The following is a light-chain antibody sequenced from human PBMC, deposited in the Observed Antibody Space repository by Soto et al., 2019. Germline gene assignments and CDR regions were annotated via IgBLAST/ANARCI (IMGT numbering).Light chain of an antibody. CDR1: QGLVSW. Sequence: DLQVTQSPSSVSASVGDRVTITCRASQGLVSWLAWYQQKPGKAPKLLIYAASSFQSGVPSRFSGSGSGTDFTLTISSLQPEDFATYYCQQTSSFPLTFGGVTKVEIK. V-gene: IGKV1-12*01. J-gene: IGKJ4*01. CDR3: QQTSSFPLT. CDR2: AAS.